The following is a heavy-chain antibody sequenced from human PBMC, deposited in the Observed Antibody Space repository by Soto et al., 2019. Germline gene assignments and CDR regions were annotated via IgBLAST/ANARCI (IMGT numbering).Heavy chain of an antibody. D-gene: IGHD2-2*01. V-gene: IGHV4-39*07. J-gene: IGHJ6*03. CDR2: IYYSGST. Sequence: SETLSLTCTVSGGSISSSSYYWGWIRQPPGKGLEWIGSIYYSGSTYYNPSLKSRVTISVDTSKNQFSLKLSSVTAADTAVYYCARLTRYCSSTSCLYYYYYMDVWGKGTTVTVSS. CDR1: GGSISSSSYY. CDR3: ARLTRYCSSTSCLYYYYYMDV.